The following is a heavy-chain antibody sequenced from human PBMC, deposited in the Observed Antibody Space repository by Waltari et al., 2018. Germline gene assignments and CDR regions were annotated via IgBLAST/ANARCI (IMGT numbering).Heavy chain of an antibody. CDR3: SKRLEI. J-gene: IGHJ3*02. Sequence: EVQPVESGGGLVQPGGSQGTSWELSGFRTDWTDWVRQAPGKGLQWVANINEDGGEKYYLDSVKGRFTISRDNAKKLVYLEMNTLRAEDTATYYCSKRLEIWGRGTMVAVS. CDR2: INEDGGEK. CDR1: GFRTDW. V-gene: IGHV3-7*01.